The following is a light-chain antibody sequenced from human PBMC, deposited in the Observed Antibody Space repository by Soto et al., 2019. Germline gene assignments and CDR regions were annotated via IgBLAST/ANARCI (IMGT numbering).Light chain of an antibody. CDR2: EVS. J-gene: IGLJ1*01. V-gene: IGLV2-8*01. Sequence: QSVLTQPPSASGSPGQSVTISCTGTSSDVGGYNYVSWYQQHPGKAPKLMIYEVSKRPSGVPDRFSGSKSGNTASLTVSGLQAEDEADYYCTSYAVRNNFFYVFGTGTKLTVL. CDR1: SSDVGGYNY. CDR3: TSYAVRNNFFYV.